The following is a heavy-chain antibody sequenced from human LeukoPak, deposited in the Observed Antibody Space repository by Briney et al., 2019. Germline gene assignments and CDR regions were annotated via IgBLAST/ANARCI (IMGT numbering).Heavy chain of an antibody. CDR1: GDSINSNY. Sequence: PSETLSPTCSVSGDSINSNYWSWMRQPPGKGLDWIGYIYYGGSTNYNPSLKSRVSMSVDTSKNQFSLNLSSVTAADTAVYHCARLLAGCPGGRCRAHFDYWGQGTLVTVSS. CDR2: IYYGGST. CDR3: ARLLAGCPGGRCRAHFDY. J-gene: IGHJ4*02. D-gene: IGHD2-15*01. V-gene: IGHV4-59*01.